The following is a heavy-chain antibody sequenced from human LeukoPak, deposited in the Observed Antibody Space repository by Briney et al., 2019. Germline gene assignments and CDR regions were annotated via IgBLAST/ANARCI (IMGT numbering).Heavy chain of an antibody. J-gene: IGHJ4*02. V-gene: IGHV4-59*01. CDR1: GGSISSYY. Sequence: SKTLSLTCTVSGGSISSYYWSWIRQPPGKGLEWIGYIYYSGSTNYNPSLKSRVTISVDTSKNQLALKLSSVTAADTAVYYCARCLTGYLPYYFDYWGQGTLVTVSS. CDR2: IYYSGST. D-gene: IGHD3-9*01. CDR3: ARCLTGYLPYYFDY.